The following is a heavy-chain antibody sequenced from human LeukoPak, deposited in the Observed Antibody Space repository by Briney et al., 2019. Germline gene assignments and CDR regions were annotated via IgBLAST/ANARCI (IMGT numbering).Heavy chain of an antibody. CDR3: ARVITHEDYYYYHGMDV. D-gene: IGHD3-10*01. J-gene: IGHJ6*02. CDR2: ISAYNGNT. Sequence: ASVKVSCKASGGTFSSYAISWVRQAPGQGLEWMGWISAYNGNTNYAQKLQGRVTMTTDTSTSTAYMELRSLRSDDTAVYYCARVITHEDYYYYHGMDVWGQGTTVTVSS. CDR1: GGTFSSYA. V-gene: IGHV1-18*01.